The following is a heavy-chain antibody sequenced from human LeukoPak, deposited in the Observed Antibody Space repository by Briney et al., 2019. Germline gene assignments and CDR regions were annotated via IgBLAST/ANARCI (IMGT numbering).Heavy chain of an antibody. Sequence: SETLSLTCTVSGGTISRYYWSWIRQSPGGGLEWIGYIYSSGSTNSNPSLKSRVTISVDTSKNQFSLKLSSVTAADTAVYYCARLYDSSGYYPNFDYWGQGTLVTVSS. CDR1: GGTISRYY. D-gene: IGHD3-22*01. J-gene: IGHJ4*02. CDR3: ARLYDSSGYYPNFDY. CDR2: IYSSGST. V-gene: IGHV4-4*09.